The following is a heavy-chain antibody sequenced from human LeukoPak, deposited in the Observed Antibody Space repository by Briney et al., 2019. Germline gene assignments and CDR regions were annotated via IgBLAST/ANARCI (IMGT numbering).Heavy chain of an antibody. CDR3: AREDHYGRNFDY. CDR2: IYTSGST. V-gene: IGHV4-61*02. D-gene: IGHD4-17*01. Sequence: SQTLSLTCTVSGGSISSGSYYWSWIRQPAGKGLEWIGRIYTSGSTNYNPSLKSRVTISVDTSKNQFSLKLSSVTAADTAVYYCAREDHYGRNFDYWGQGTLVTVSS. CDR1: GGSISSGSYY. J-gene: IGHJ4*02.